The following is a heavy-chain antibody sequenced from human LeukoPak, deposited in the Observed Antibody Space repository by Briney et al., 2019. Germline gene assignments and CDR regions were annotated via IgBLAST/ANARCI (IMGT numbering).Heavy chain of an antibody. CDR3: ARGSTMGFVLRDGYKVGSYYFDH. D-gene: IGHD5-24*01. J-gene: IGHJ4*02. Sequence: GGSLRLSCAASGFTFSSYGMHWVRQAPGKGLEWVAVISYDGSNKYYADSVKGRFTISRDNSKNTLYLQMNSLRAEDTAVYYCARGSTMGFVLRDGYKVGSYYFDHWGQGTLVTVSS. V-gene: IGHV3-30*03. CDR2: ISYDGSNK. CDR1: GFTFSSYG.